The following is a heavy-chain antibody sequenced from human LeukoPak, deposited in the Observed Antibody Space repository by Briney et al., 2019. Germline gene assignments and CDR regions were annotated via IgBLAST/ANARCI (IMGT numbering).Heavy chain of an antibody. CDR2: ISGSGGST. V-gene: IGHV3-23*01. CDR3: GRGRPRGYSGYVIDY. Sequence: GGSLRLSCAASGFTFRSYAMSWVRQAPGKGLEWVSVISGSGGSTYYADSVKGRFTISRDNAKNTLYLQMNSLRAEDTAAFYCGRGRPRGYSGYVIDYWGQGTPITVSS. D-gene: IGHD5-12*01. CDR1: GFTFRSYA. J-gene: IGHJ4*02.